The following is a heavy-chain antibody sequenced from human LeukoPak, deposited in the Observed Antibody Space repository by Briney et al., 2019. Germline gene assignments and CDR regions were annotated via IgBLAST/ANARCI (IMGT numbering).Heavy chain of an antibody. J-gene: IGHJ4*02. CDR2: TSGSGDGT. V-gene: IGHV3-23*01. CDR1: GFTFSSYA. CDR3: AKLRDFFDSSGQFDY. Sequence: GXSLRLSCAASGFTFSSYAMRWVRQAPGKGVEWVSATSGSGDGTFYADSVKGGFTIYRENYKNTVYVQMNSLRAEDTAIYYCAKLRDFFDSSGQFDYWGQGTLVTVSS. D-gene: IGHD3-22*01.